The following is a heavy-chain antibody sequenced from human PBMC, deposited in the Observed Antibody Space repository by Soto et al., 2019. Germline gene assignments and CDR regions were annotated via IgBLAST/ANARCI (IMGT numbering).Heavy chain of an antibody. Sequence: QLQLQESGPGLVKPSETLSLTCTVSGVSISNSSYYWGWIRRPPGKGLEWIGTIYYSGITYYHPSLTSPVPISVDTSKNQFSLKLTSVTAAYTAVYYCARHGSNWGQGTLVTVSS. J-gene: IGHJ4*02. V-gene: IGHV4-39*01. CDR2: IYYSGIT. CDR1: GVSISNSSYY. CDR3: ARHGSN.